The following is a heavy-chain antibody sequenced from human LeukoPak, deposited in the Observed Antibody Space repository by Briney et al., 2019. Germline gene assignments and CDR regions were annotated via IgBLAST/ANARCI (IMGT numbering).Heavy chain of an antibody. D-gene: IGHD6-13*01. CDR1: GGSFSGYY. J-gene: IGHJ4*02. Sequence: SETLSLTCAVYGGSFSGYYWSWIRRPPGKGLEWIGEINHSGSTNYNPSLKSRVTISVDTSKNQFSLKLSSVTAADTAVYYCARPSGYSSSWWKSSASGYYFDYWGQGTLVTVSS. V-gene: IGHV4-34*01. CDR2: INHSGST. CDR3: ARPSGYSSSWWKSSASGYYFDY.